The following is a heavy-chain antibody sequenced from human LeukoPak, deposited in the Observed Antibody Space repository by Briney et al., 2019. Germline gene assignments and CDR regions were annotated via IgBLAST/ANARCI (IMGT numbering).Heavy chain of an antibody. CDR1: GFTFSSYG. D-gene: IGHD2-15*01. CDR2: IWYDGSNK. V-gene: IGHV3-33*06. J-gene: IGHJ5*02. Sequence: GRSLRLSCAASGFTFSSYGMHWVRQAPGKGLEWVAVIWYDGSNKYYADSVKGRFTISRDNSKNTLYLQMNSLRAEDTAVYYCAKDRGRSFFFDPWGQGTLVTVSS. CDR3: AKDRGRSFFFDP.